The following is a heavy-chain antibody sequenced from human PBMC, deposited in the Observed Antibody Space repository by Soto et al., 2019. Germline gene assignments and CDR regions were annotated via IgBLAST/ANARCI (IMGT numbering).Heavy chain of an antibody. D-gene: IGHD2-15*01. J-gene: IGHJ6*02. CDR3: TTGSVEGV. V-gene: IGHV3-15*07. CDR2: IKTNTEGGTT. Sequence: EVQLVESGGGLIYPGGSLRLSCAASGLTISDAWMSWVRQAPGKGLEWVGRIKTNTEGGTTDYAAAVKGRFIVSRDDSKNTLYLQMNSLKIEDTAVYYCTTGSVEGVWGQGTTVIVSS. CDR1: GLTISDAW.